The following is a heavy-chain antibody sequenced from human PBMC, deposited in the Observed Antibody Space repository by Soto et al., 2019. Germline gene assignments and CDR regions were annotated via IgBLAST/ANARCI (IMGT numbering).Heavy chain of an antibody. D-gene: IGHD6-6*01. Sequence: QITLKESGPTLVKPTQTLTPTCTFSGFSLSTSGVDVGWIRQPPGKALEWLALIYWDDDKRYSPSLKSRLTITKDTSKNQMVLTMTNMDPLDTATYYCAHRRPYSNSPEYFFDYWGQGTLVTGSS. V-gene: IGHV2-5*02. J-gene: IGHJ4*02. CDR3: AHRRPYSNSPEYFFDY. CDR1: GFSLSTSGVD. CDR2: IYWDDDK.